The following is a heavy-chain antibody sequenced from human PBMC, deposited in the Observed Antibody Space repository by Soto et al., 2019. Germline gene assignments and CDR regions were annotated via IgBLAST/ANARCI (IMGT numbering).Heavy chain of an antibody. V-gene: IGHV3-30*18. J-gene: IGHJ4*02. CDR3: AKDWVRIAAAGSNFDY. CDR1: GFTFSSYG. CDR2: ILYDGSNK. D-gene: IGHD6-13*01. Sequence: PGGSLRLSCAASGFTFSSYGMHWVRQAPGKGLEWVATILYDGSNKYYAESVKGRFTISRDNTKNTLFLQVNSLTAGDTAVYYCAKDWVRIAAAGSNFDYWGQGTLVTVSS.